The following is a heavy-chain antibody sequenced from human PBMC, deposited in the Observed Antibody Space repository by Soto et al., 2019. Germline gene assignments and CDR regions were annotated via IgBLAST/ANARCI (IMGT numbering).Heavy chain of an antibody. CDR1: GYTFTGYY. Sequence: ASVKVSCKASGYTFTGYYMHWVRQAPGQGLEWMGWINPNSGGTNCAQKFQGWVTMTRDTSISTAYMELSRLRSDDTAVYYCARWAERCTNGVCYYYFDYWGQGTLVTVSS. CDR2: INPNSGGT. V-gene: IGHV1-2*04. CDR3: ARWAERCTNGVCYYYFDY. J-gene: IGHJ4*02. D-gene: IGHD2-8*01.